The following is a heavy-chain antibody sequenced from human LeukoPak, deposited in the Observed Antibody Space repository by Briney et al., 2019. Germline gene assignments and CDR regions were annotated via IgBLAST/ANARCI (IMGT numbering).Heavy chain of an antibody. CDR1: GYSFTSYW. CDR3: ARRDGYKQACDY. V-gene: IGHV5-51*01. CDR2: IYPGDSDT. Sequence: GQSLQISCQGSGYSFTSYWIGWVRPMPGKGLAWMGIIYPGDSDTRYSPSFQGQVTISADKSISTAYLQWSSLKASDTAMYYCARRDGYKQACDYWGQGTLVTVSS. D-gene: IGHD5-24*01. J-gene: IGHJ4*02.